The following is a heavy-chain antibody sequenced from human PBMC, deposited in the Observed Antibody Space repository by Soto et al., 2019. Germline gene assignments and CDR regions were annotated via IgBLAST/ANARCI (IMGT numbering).Heavy chain of an antibody. CDR1: GFSLSTSGVG. D-gene: IGHD2-15*01. Sequence: QITLKESGPTLVKHTQTLTLKCTFSGFSLSTSGVGVGWIRQPPGKALEWLALIYWDDDKRYSPALKRRPTITKDTSKNQGVLTLTNMDPVDTATYYCAHSWYCSGGSGYYTYYFDYWGQGTLVTVSS. CDR3: AHSWYCSGGSGYYTYYFDY. J-gene: IGHJ4*02. V-gene: IGHV2-5*02. CDR2: IYWDDDK.